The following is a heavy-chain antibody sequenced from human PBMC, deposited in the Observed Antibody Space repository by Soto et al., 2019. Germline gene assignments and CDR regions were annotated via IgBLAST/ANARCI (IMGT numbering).Heavy chain of an antibody. CDR2: FTTSGDFT. V-gene: IGHV3-23*01. Sequence: EVQLLDSGGALVQPGGSLRLSCATSGFTFSNHAMSWVRQAPGKVLEWVSTFTTSGDFTYYADSVKGRFTISRDNSKSTLYLQMNSLRVEDTAVYYCARLVTDWGQGTLVTVSS. D-gene: IGHD4-4*01. J-gene: IGHJ4*02. CDR1: GFTFSNHA. CDR3: ARLVTD.